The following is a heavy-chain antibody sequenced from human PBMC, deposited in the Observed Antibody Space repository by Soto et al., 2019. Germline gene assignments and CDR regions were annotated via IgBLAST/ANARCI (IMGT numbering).Heavy chain of an antibody. CDR3: ARDIDFAY. V-gene: IGHV6-1*01. CDR1: GDSVSSNSAG. CDR2: TYYRSEWFN. D-gene: IGHD3-10*01. Sequence: SQTLSLTCAISGDSVSSNSAGWNWIRQSPSRGLEWLGRTYYRSEWFNEYAVSVKSRITINPDTSRNQISLQLTSVTPEDTAIYYCARDIDFAYWGRGTQVTAPQ. J-gene: IGHJ4*01.